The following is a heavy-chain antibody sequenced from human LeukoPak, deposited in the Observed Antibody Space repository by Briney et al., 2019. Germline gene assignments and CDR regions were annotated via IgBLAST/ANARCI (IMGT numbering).Heavy chain of an antibody. Sequence: SETLSLTCAVYGGSFSGYYWSWIRQPPGKGLEWIGEINHSGSTNYNPSLKSRVTISVDTSKNQFSLKLGSVTAADTAVYYCARWTTVVTPGAFDIWGQGTMVTVSS. D-gene: IGHD4-17*01. CDR1: GGSFSGYY. V-gene: IGHV4-34*01. CDR3: ARWTTVVTPGAFDI. CDR2: INHSGST. J-gene: IGHJ3*02.